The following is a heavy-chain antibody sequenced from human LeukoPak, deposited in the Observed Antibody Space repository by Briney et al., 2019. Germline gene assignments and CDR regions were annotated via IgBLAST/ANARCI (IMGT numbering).Heavy chain of an antibody. Sequence: GGSLRLSCAASGFTFSSYAMHWVRQAPGKGLEYVSAISSNGGSTYYANSVKGRFTISRDNSKNTLYLQMGSLRAEDMAVYYCARDHQIAAAGTLGYWGQGTLVTVSS. D-gene: IGHD6-13*01. V-gene: IGHV3-64*01. CDR2: ISSNGGST. CDR1: GFTFSSYA. CDR3: ARDHQIAAAGTLGY. J-gene: IGHJ4*02.